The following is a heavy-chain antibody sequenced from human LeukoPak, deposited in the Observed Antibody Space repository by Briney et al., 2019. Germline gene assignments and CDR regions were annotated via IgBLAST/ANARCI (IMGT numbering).Heavy chain of an antibody. CDR3: GKSIAARPYFDY. CDR2: ISGGGEST. J-gene: IGHJ4*02. D-gene: IGHD6-6*01. Sequence: GGSLRLSCVASEFAFSSHAMNWVRQAPGKGLEWVSSISGGGESTYYADSVKGRFTISRDNSKNTLYLQMNSLRAEDTAVYYCGKSIAARPYFDYWGQGTLVTVSS. V-gene: IGHV3-23*01. CDR1: EFAFSSHA.